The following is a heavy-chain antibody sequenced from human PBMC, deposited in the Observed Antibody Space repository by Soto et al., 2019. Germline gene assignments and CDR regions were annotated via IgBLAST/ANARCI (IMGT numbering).Heavy chain of an antibody. CDR3: AKDYGGNSDYFQH. Sequence: GGSLRLSCAASGYTFCSYGMHWVRQAPGKGLEWVAVISYDGSNKYYADSVKGRFTISRDNSKNTLYLQMNSLRAEDTAVYYCAKDYGGNSDYFQHWGQGTLVTVSS. D-gene: IGHD4-17*01. CDR1: GYTFCSYG. V-gene: IGHV3-30*18. J-gene: IGHJ1*01. CDR2: ISYDGSNK.